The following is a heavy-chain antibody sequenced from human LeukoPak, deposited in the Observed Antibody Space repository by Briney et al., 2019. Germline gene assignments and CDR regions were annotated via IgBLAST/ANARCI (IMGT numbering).Heavy chain of an antibody. CDR1: GFSFSGHW. D-gene: IGHD6-19*01. V-gene: IGHV3-74*01. CDR3: ARDYSSGWYSTPKYYFDY. CDR2: ISPTGSTT. J-gene: IGHJ4*02. Sequence: GGSLRLSCAASGFSFSGHWMHWARQLPGKGLVWVSRISPTGSTTSYADSVKGRFTVSRDNAKNALYLQVNNLRAEDTAVYYCARDYSSGWYSTPKYYFDYWGQGTLVTVSS.